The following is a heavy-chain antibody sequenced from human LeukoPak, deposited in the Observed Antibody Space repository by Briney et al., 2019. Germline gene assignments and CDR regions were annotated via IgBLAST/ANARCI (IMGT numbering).Heavy chain of an antibody. CDR2: IIPILGIA. Sequence: ASVKVSCKASGGTFSSYAISWVRQAPGQGLEWMGRIIPILGIANYAQKFQGRVTITADKSTSTAYMELSSLRSEDTAVYYCARAAVRGVIVDYWGQGTLVTVSS. D-gene: IGHD3-10*01. CDR1: GGTFSSYA. V-gene: IGHV1-69*04. CDR3: ARAAVRGVIVDY. J-gene: IGHJ4*02.